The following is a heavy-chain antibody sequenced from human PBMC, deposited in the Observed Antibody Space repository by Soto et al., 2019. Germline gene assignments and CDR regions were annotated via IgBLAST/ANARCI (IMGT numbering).Heavy chain of an antibody. V-gene: IGHV4-59*01. D-gene: IGHD1-7*01. CDR3: ARDSWNSYYYYYGMDV. CDR2: IYYSGST. Sequence: KPSETLSLTCTVSGASIRSYYWSWIRQPPGKGLEWIGYIYYSGSTNYNPSLKSRVTISLDTSKSEVSLKLSSVTAADTAVYYRARDSWNSYYYYYGMDVWGQGTTVTVSS. CDR1: GASIRSYY. J-gene: IGHJ6*02.